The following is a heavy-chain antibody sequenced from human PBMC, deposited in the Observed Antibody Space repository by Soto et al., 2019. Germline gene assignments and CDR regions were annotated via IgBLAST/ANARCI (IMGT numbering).Heavy chain of an antibody. CDR1: VGSISSGGYY. V-gene: IGHV4-31*03. CDR3: ASGRWYYYDRSGYSPPYFED. CDR2: IYYSGST. J-gene: IGHJ4*02. D-gene: IGHD3-22*01. Sequence: SETLSLTCTFSVGSISSGGYYCSWIRQHPWKGLEWIGYIYYSGSTYYNPSLKSRVTISVDTSKNQFSLKLSSVTAADTAVYYCASGRWYYYDRSGYSPPYFEDWRQGTLDIVSS.